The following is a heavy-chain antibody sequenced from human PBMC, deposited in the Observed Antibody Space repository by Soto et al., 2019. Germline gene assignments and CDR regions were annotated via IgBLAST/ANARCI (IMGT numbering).Heavy chain of an antibody. J-gene: IGHJ6*02. D-gene: IGHD3-10*01. Sequence: ASLKVSCKASGYTFTNHYIHWVRQAPGQGLEWVGMINPNSRSTNYAQKFQGRVTMTRDTSASTAYMELSSLRSEDTAVYYCARELRFGETMVHYYYYYGMDVWGQGTTVTVSS. CDR3: ARELRFGETMVHYYYYYGMDV. V-gene: IGHV1-46*01. CDR2: INPNSRST. CDR1: GYTFTNHY.